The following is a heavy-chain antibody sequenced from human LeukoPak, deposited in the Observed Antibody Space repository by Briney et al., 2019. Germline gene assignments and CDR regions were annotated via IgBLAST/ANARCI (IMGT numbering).Heavy chain of an antibody. D-gene: IGHD6-19*01. V-gene: IGHV3-43*01. CDR3: ANREWLGY. Sequence: PGGSLRLSCAASGFTFDDYPMHWVRQAPGKGLEWVSLISWDGGSTYYADSVKGRFTISRDNSKNTLYLQMNSLRAEDTAVYYCANREWLGYWGQGTLVTVSS. J-gene: IGHJ4*02. CDR2: ISWDGGST. CDR1: GFTFDDYP.